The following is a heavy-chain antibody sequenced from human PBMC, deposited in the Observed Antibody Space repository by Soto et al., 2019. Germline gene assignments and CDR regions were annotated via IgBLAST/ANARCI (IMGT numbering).Heavy chain of an antibody. CDR3: ARGDCVGGTCYSLAGSFYYYMDV. D-gene: IGHD2-15*01. CDR1: GFTFSNYW. Sequence: EVQLVESGGGLVQPGGSLRLSCAASGFTFSNYWMYWVRQAPGKGLVWVSRINSDGSVSSYEDSVKGRLTISRDNVKNTLDLQMDSLRAEDTAVYYCARGDCVGGTCYSLAGSFYYYMDVWGKGTTVTVFS. CDR2: INSDGSVS. V-gene: IGHV3-74*01. J-gene: IGHJ6*03.